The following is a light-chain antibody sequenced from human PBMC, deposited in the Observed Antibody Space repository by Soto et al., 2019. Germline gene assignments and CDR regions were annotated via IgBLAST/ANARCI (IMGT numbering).Light chain of an antibody. CDR1: QSVLYSSNNKNY. J-gene: IGKJ4*01. V-gene: IGKV4-1*01. Sequence: DIVMTQSPDSLAVSLGERATINCKSSQSVLYSSNNKNYLGWYQQKVGQPPKLLIYWASTRESGVPDRCSGSGSGTDFTLTISSLQAEDVAVYYCQQYYRKPLTFGGGTKVEIK. CDR3: QQYYRKPLT. CDR2: WAS.